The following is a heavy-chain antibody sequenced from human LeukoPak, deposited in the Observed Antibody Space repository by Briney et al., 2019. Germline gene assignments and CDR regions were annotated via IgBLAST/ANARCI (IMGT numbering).Heavy chain of an antibody. CDR2: INPGGSWT. D-gene: IGHD3-22*01. CDR3: ARTYYDSSGSPSYY. CDR1: GYTFTRHY. Sequence: VASVKVSCKASGYTFTRHYMHWVRQAPGQGLEWMGVINPGGSWTSYAQKFQGRVTMTRDMSTSTDYMELSSLRSDDTAVYYCARTYYDSSGSPSYYWGQGTLVTVSS. J-gene: IGHJ4*02. V-gene: IGHV1-46*01.